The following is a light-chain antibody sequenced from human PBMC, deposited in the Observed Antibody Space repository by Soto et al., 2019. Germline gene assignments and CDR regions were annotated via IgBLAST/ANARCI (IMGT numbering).Light chain of an antibody. CDR1: DSIDRY. J-gene: IGKJ3*01. V-gene: IGKV1-39*01. Sequence: DIQMTQSPSSLSAFVGDTVTINCRATDSIDRYLNWYQQKPGQAPRVLITAASTLESGVPSRFSGSGSGTDFTLTINNLQPEDFATYYCQRTYNAPFTFGPGPKVSIK. CDR2: AAS. CDR3: QRTYNAPFT.